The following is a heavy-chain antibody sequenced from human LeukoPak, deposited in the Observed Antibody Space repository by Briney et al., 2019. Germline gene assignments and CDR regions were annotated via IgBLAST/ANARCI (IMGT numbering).Heavy chain of an antibody. Sequence: PGGSLRLSCAASGFTFSNYGMHWVRQAPGKGLEWVALIWYDGTNKYYGDSVKGRFTISRDNSKNTLYLQMNSLRAADTAVYYCARDLAEQLVYSFDYWGQGTLVTVSS. CDR2: IWYDGTNK. CDR1: GFTFSNYG. D-gene: IGHD6-13*01. CDR3: ARDLAEQLVYSFDY. J-gene: IGHJ4*02. V-gene: IGHV3-33*01.